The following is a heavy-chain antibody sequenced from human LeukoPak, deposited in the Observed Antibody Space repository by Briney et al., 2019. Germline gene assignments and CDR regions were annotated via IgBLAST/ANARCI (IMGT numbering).Heavy chain of an antibody. V-gene: IGHV3-23*01. J-gene: IGHJ5*02. Sequence: SGGSLRLSCAASGFTFSSYAMSWVRQAPGKGLEWVSAISGSGGSTYYADSVKGRFTISRDNSKNTLYLQMNSLRAEDTAVYYCAKVASGVENRGYDSSGYYVAWFDPWGQGTLVTVSS. CDR2: ISGSGGST. D-gene: IGHD3-22*01. CDR3: AKVASGVENRGYDSSGYYVAWFDP. CDR1: GFTFSSYA.